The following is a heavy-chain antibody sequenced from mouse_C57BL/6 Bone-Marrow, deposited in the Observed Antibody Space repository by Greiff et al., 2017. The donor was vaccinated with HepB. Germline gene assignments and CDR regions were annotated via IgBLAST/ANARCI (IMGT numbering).Heavy chain of an antibody. V-gene: IGHV1-26*01. CDR2: INPNNGGT. CDR1: GYTFTDYY. J-gene: IGHJ2*01. CDR3: ARRRVSDYDDGGDY. D-gene: IGHD2-4*01. Sequence: EVQLQQSGPELVKPGASVKISCKASGYTFTDYYMNWVKQSHGKSLEWIGDINPNNGGTSYNQKFKGKATLTVDKSSSTAYMELRSLTSEDSAVYYCARRRVSDYDDGGDYWGQGTTLTVSS.